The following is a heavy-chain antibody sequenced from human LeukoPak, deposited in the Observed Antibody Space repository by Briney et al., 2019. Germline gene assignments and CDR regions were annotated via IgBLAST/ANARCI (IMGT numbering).Heavy chain of an antibody. CDR1: GFTFSSYW. CDR3: AREVGSGGSLGFDY. CDR2: IKQDGSEK. J-gene: IGHJ4*02. V-gene: IGHV3-7*01. D-gene: IGHD2-15*01. Sequence: PGGSLRLSCAASGFTFSSYWMSWVRQAPGKGLEWVANIKQDGSEKYCVDSVKGRFTISRDNAKNSRYLQMNSLRAEDTAVYYCAREVGSGGSLGFDYWGQGTLVTVSS.